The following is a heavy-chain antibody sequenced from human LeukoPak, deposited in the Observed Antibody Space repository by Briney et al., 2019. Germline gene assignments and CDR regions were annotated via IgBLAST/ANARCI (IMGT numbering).Heavy chain of an antibody. CDR2: TNWNGGST. J-gene: IGHJ4*02. D-gene: IGHD6-19*01. CDR3: ARVSSGGSFYYFDY. Sequence: PGGSLRLSCEGSAFIFSGHWMNWVRQTPGKGLEWVSGTNWNGGSTGYADSVKGRFTTSRDNAKKSLYLQMNSLRAEDTALYHCARVSSGGSFYYFDYWGQGTLVTVSS. CDR1: AFIFSGHW. V-gene: IGHV3-20*01.